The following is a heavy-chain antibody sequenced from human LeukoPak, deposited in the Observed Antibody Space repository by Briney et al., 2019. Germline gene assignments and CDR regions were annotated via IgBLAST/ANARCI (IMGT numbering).Heavy chain of an antibody. D-gene: IGHD3-3*01. V-gene: IGHV4-4*07. Sequence: SETLSLTCTVSGGSISSYYWSWIRQPAGKGLEWIGRIYTSGSTNYNPSLKSRVTMSVDTSKNQFSLKLSSVTAADTAVYYCASFSGPAGPRFWSGPDAFDIWGQGTMVTVSS. CDR2: IYTSGST. CDR3: ASFSGPAGPRFWSGPDAFDI. CDR1: GGSISSYY. J-gene: IGHJ3*02.